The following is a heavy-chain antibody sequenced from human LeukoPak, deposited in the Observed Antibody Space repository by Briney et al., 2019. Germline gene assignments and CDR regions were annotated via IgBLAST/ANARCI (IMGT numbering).Heavy chain of an antibody. J-gene: IGHJ3*02. D-gene: IGHD3-10*01. V-gene: IGHV1-18*01. CDR2: ISAYNGST. CDR3: ARVAPLGSSDAFDI. CDR1: GYTFTSYG. Sequence: ASVKVSCKASGYTFTSYGISWVRQAPGQGLEWMGWISAYNGSTNYAQKLQGRVTMTTDTSTGTAYMELRSLRSDDTAVYYCARVAPLGSSDAFDIWGQGTMVTVSS.